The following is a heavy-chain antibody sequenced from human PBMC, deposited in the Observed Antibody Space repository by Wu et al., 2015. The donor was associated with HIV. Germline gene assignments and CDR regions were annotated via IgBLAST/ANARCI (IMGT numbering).Heavy chain of an antibody. CDR3: ATSGGYRFRVNYYYYYMDV. D-gene: IGHD5-18*01. CDR1: GGTFTDYA. V-gene: IGHV1-69*14. CDR2: IVPLFGTT. J-gene: IGHJ6*03. Sequence: QLVQSGAEVKKPGSSVKVSCKASGGTFTDYAISWVRQAPGQGLEWMGGIVPLFGTTNYAQKFQGRVTITADISTSTAYMELSSLRSEDTALYYCATSGGYRFRVNYYYYYMDVWGRGTTVTVSS.